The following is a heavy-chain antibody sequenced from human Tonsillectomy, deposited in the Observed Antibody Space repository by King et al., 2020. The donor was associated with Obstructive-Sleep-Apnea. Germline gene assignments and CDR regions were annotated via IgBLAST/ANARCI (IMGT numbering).Heavy chain of an antibody. V-gene: IGHV4-59*08. J-gene: IGHJ4*02. CDR2: IYYTGST. CDR1: GGSISSHY. D-gene: IGHD3-9*01. CDR3: ASGAGWLVDY. Sequence: VQLQESGPGLVKPSETLSLTCTVSGGSISSHYWSWFRQPPGKALEWIGYIYYTGSTNYNPSLKSRVTISDDRSNNQFSLKLNSVTAADTAVYFCASGAGWLVDYWDQGTLVTVSS.